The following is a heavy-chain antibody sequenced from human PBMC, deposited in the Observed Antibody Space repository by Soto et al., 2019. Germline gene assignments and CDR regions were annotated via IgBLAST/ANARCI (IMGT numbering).Heavy chain of an antibody. D-gene: IGHD4-17*01. V-gene: IGHV3-23*01. CDR1: GFTFSNFF. CDR2: IGANGGGT. J-gene: IGHJ3*01. CDR3: ARDPNGDYLGAFDF. Sequence: EVQLLEPGGGLVQPGGSLRLSCAASGFTFSNFFMSWVRQAPGKGLGWVSGIGANGGGTYYADSVKGRFIVSRDNSKNTLYLQMNSLRAEDAAVYYCARDPNGDYLGAFDFWGQRTMVTVSS.